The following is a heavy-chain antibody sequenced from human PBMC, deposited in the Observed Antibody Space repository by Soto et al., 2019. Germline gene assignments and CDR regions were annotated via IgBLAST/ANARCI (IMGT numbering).Heavy chain of an antibody. D-gene: IGHD6-25*01. CDR3: AGQTFTIAAASYGRSNWFDP. CDR2: IYFTGNT. Sequence: SETLSLTCSASGGSITSSSHFWGWVRPPPGKGLEWIGTIYFTGNTYYTPSLKSRLTMSIDTSKNEFSLRLNSVTAADTAVYYCAGQTFTIAAASYGRSNWFDPWGPGTLVTVSS. CDR1: GGSITSSSHF. V-gene: IGHV4-39*01. J-gene: IGHJ5*02.